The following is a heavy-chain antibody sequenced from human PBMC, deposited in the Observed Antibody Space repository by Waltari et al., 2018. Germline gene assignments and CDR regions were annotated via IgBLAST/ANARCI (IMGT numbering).Heavy chain of an antibody. CDR3: ARDQGYYDFVN. V-gene: IGHV3-23*04. CDR1: GFTFSSFG. CDR2: ITGDGVHK. Sequence: EVQLVESGGGFIQTWGSMRLSCAATGFTFSSFGMTWVRQAPGKGLEWVSSITGDGVHKHYADSMMGRIAVSRDNAKNSLYLQMNSLRAEDTAVYYCARDQGYYDFVNWGQGTLVTVSS. J-gene: IGHJ4*02. D-gene: IGHD3-3*01.